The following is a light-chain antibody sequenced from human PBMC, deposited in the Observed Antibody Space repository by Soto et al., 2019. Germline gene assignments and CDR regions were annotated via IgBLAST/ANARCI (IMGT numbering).Light chain of an antibody. CDR2: SAS. CDR1: QAISSW. Sequence: DIQMTQSPYSVSAPVGDRVTITCRASQAISSWLAWYQQKPGRAPKLLIYSASSLQNGAPSRCTGSGSGTDFTLTITSLQPDDTAIYYCQQARSFPLTFGGGTKVEIK. V-gene: IGKV1-12*01. J-gene: IGKJ4*01. CDR3: QQARSFPLT.